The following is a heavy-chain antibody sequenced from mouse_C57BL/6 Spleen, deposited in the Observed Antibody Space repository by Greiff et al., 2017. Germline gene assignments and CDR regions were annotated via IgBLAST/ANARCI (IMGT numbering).Heavy chain of an antibody. Sequence: DVKLVESGGGLVKPGGSLKLSCAASGFTFSDYGMHWVRQAPEKGLEWVAYISSGSSTIYYADTVKGRFTISRDNAKNTLFLQMTSLRSEDTAKYYCARDYGSSYVDFDVWGTGTTVTVSS. V-gene: IGHV5-17*01. D-gene: IGHD1-1*01. J-gene: IGHJ1*03. CDR1: GFTFSDYG. CDR3: ARDYGSSYVDFDV. CDR2: ISSGSSTI.